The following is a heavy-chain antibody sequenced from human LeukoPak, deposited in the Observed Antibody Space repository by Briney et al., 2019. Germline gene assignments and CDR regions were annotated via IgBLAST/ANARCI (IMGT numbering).Heavy chain of an antibody. CDR3: ARDRRTDYDDYYFYMDV. CDR2: IYHNGIT. V-gene: IGHV4-38-2*02. D-gene: IGHD4-17*01. CDR1: GFSITTGYY. Sequence: PSETLSLTCGVSGFSITTGYYWGWIRQPPGKGLEYIGSIYHNGITYYNPSLKSRVTISVDTSKNHFSLKLSSVTAADTAVYYCARDRRTDYDDYYFYMDVWGKGTTVTVSS. J-gene: IGHJ6*03.